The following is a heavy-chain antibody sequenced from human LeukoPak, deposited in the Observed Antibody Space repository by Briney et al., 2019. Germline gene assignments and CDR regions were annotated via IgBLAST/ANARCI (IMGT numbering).Heavy chain of an antibody. CDR2: IFSSDSDT. Sequence: GESLNISCPGSAYSFSNYCIGWMRQMPGKGLEWMGMIFSSDSDTRYGPSFQGQVTISADKSISTAYLQWSSLKASDTAMYYCARKTDNSFDYWGQGTVVTVSS. CDR1: AYSFSNYC. D-gene: IGHD1-1*01. J-gene: IGHJ4*02. CDR3: ARKTDNSFDY. V-gene: IGHV5-51*01.